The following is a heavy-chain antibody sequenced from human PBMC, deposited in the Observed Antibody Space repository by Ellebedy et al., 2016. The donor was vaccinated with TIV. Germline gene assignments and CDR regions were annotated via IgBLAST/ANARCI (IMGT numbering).Heavy chain of an antibody. CDR3: ARHGVIMDYGNYPFDH. D-gene: IGHD4-11*01. Sequence: MPSETLSLTCTVSGGSISTTGYYWGWVRRPPGKGLEWIGNIYYTGSTYYNPSLKSRVTISVDTSKNQFSLNLTSVTAADTAVYYCARHGVIMDYGNYPFDHWGQGTLVTVSS. J-gene: IGHJ4*02. CDR2: IYYTGST. V-gene: IGHV4-39*01. CDR1: GGSISTTGYY.